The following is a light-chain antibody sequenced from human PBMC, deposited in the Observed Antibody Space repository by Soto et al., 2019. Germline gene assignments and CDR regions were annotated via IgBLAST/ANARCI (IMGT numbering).Light chain of an antibody. V-gene: IGKV1-39*01. CDR3: QQSYSTPLT. CDR1: QSIGNY. J-gene: IGKJ4*01. Sequence: DIQMTQSPSSLSAAIGARVSISCRASQSIGNYLNWYQQKPGKAPKLLIYAASSLQSRVPSRFSGSGSGTDFTLTINSLQPEDFATYYCQQSYSTPLTFGGGTKVDIK. CDR2: AAS.